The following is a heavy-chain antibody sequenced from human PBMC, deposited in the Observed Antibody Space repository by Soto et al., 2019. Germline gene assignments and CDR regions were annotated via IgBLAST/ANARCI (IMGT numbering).Heavy chain of an antibody. CDR2: ISAYNGNT. Sequence: QVQLVQSGAEVKKPGASVKVSCKDSGYTFTSYGISWVRQAPGQGLEWMGWISAYNGNTNYSQKLQGRVTMTADTATSAADMELRSLSYDDTAVYYCASGATPPFDDWGQGTLVTVSS. D-gene: IGHD1-26*01. CDR1: GYTFTSYG. J-gene: IGHJ4*02. CDR3: ASGATPPFDD. V-gene: IGHV1-18*01.